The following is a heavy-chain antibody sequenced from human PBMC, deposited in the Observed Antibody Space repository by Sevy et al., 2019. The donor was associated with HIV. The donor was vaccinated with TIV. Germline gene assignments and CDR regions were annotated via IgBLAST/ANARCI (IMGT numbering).Heavy chain of an antibody. D-gene: IGHD6-13*01. V-gene: IGHV3-30-3*01. CDR1: GFTFSSYA. CDR3: ARAVDGGTAAGRSAGMDV. J-gene: IGHJ6*02. Sequence: GGSLRLSCAASGFTFSSYAMHWVRQAPGKGLEWVAVISYDGSNEYYADSVKGRFTISRDNSKNTLYLQMNSLRAEDTAVYYCARAVDGGTAAGRSAGMDVWGQGTTVTVSS. CDR2: ISYDGSNE.